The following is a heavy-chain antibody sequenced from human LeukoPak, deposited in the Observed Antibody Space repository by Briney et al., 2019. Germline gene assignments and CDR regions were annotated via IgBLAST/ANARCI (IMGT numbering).Heavy chain of an antibody. CDR2: INHSGST. Sequence: SETLSLTCAVYGGSFSGYYWSWIRQPPGKGLEWIGEINHSGSTNYNPSLKSRVTISVDTSKNQFSLTLSSVTAADTAVCYCARGLYYGSSGYYYESGYYFDYWGQGTLVTVSS. D-gene: IGHD3-22*01. J-gene: IGHJ4*02. CDR3: ARGLYYGSSGYYYESGYYFDY. V-gene: IGHV4-34*01. CDR1: GGSFSGYY.